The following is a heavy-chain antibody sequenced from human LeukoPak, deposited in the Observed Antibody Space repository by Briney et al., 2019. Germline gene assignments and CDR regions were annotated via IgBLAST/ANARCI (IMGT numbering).Heavy chain of an antibody. J-gene: IGHJ6*03. Sequence: GGSLRLSCAASDFSISSSGMSWVRQAPGQGLQWVSSIRGRGDSTYYPDAVKGRFTISRDNSKNTLYLQMNSLRADDTAVYYCAKASRLYCGGDCYSPPDYYYYYMDVWGKGTTVTISS. CDR3: AKASRLYCGGDCYSPPDYYYYYMDV. V-gene: IGHV3-23*01. D-gene: IGHD2-21*02. CDR2: IRGRGDST. CDR1: DFSISSSG.